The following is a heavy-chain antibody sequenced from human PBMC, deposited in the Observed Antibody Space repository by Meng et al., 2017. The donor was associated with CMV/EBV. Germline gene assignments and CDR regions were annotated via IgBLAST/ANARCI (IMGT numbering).Heavy chain of an antibody. CDR3: ARRIAAAGFYYGMDV. D-gene: IGHD6-13*01. J-gene: IGHJ6*02. CDR1: GGSISSGGYY. CDR2: IYYSGST. V-gene: IGHV4-31*03. Sequence: SETLSLTCTVSGGSISSGGYYWSWIRQHPGKGLEWIGHIYYSGSTYYNPSLKSRVTISVDTSKNQFSLKLSSVTAADTAVYYCARRIAAAGFYYGMDVWGQGTTVTVSS.